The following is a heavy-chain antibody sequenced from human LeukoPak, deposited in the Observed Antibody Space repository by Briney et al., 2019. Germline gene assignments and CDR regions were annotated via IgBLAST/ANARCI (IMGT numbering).Heavy chain of an antibody. CDR1: SGSISTSNYY. Sequence: SETLSLTCTVSSGSISTSNYYWGWVRQPPRKALEWIGNIFYSGSTYYSPSLKSRVTISLDTSRNQFSLKLSSVTAADTAVYYCARRPSRGWKQLVLHPYYYYYMDVWGKGTTVTISS. J-gene: IGHJ6*03. V-gene: IGHV4-39*07. D-gene: IGHD6-13*01. CDR2: IFYSGST. CDR3: ARRPSRGWKQLVLHPYYYYYMDV.